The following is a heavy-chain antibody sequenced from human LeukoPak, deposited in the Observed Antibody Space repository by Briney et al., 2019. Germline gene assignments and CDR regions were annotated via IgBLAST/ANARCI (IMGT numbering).Heavy chain of an antibody. CDR3: ARLSQTPDYYSSGGYYYLGY. Sequence: ASVKVSCKASRYTFSSYDINWVREAAGQGLEWMGWMNPNTGGTGFAQKFQGRLTMTRDTSISTAYMDLSSLRSEDTAVYYCARLSQTPDYYSSGGYYYLGYWGQGTPVTVSS. J-gene: IGHJ4*02. D-gene: IGHD3-22*01. CDR2: MNPNTGGT. CDR1: RYTFSSYD. V-gene: IGHV1-8*01.